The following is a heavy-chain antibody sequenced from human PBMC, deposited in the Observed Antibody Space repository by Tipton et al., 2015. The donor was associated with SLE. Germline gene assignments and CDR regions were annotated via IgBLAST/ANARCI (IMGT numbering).Heavy chain of an antibody. Sequence: RQPPGKGLEWIGEINHSGSTNYNPFLKSRVTISVDTSKNQFSLKLSSVTAADTAVYYCAREGGRIAARREVVYWGQGTLVTVSS. D-gene: IGHD6-6*01. CDR2: INHSGST. V-gene: IGHV4-34*01. CDR3: AREGGRIAARREVVY. J-gene: IGHJ4*02.